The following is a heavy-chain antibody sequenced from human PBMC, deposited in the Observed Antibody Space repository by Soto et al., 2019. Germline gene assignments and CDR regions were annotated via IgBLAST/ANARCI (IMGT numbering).Heavy chain of an antibody. CDR3: AREGVARYYYYGMDV. CDR1: GYTFTRSG. CDR2: ISSYNGDT. J-gene: IGHJ6*02. D-gene: IGHD5-12*01. Sequence: QVQLVQSGAEVKKPGAPVKVSCKASGYTFTRSGISWVRQAPGQGLEWMGWISSYNGDTNYAQTLQGRVTMTTDTATSTAYMELRSLRSDDTAVYYCAREGVARYYYYGMDVWGQGTPVTVSS. V-gene: IGHV1-18*01.